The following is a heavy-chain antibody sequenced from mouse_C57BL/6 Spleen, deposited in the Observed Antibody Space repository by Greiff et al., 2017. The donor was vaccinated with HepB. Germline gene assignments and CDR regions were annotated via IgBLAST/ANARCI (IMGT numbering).Heavy chain of an antibody. CDR2: IYPGGGYT. V-gene: IGHV1-63*01. CDR1: GYTFTNYW. J-gene: IGHJ3*01. D-gene: IGHD2-2*01. Sequence: CGAELVRPGTSVKMSCKASGYTFTNYWIGWVKQRPGHGLEWIGDIYPGGGYTNYNEKFKGKATLTADKSSSTAYMQFSSLTSEDSAIYYCARGGYGEAWFAYWGQGTLVTVSA. CDR3: ARGGYGEAWFAY.